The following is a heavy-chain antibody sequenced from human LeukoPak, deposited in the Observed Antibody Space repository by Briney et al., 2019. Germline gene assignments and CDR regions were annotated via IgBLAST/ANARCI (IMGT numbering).Heavy chain of an antibody. CDR3: ATQRTYCSSTSCYRGDWFDP. D-gene: IGHD2-2*02. J-gene: IGHJ5*02. Sequence: PGRSLRLSCAASGFTFSSYAMHWVRQAPGKGLEWVAVISYDGSNKYYADSVKGRFTTSRDNSKNTLYLQMNSLRAEDTAVYYCATQRTYCSSTSCYRGDWFDPWGQGTLVTVSS. CDR1: GFTFSSYA. V-gene: IGHV3-30-3*01. CDR2: ISYDGSNK.